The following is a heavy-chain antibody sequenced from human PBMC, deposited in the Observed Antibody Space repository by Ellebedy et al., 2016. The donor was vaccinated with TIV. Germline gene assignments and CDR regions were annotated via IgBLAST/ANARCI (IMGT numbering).Heavy chain of an antibody. CDR2: IKQDGSEK. J-gene: IGHJ4*02. V-gene: IGHV3-7*01. CDR1: GFTLSSYW. Sequence: GGSLRLSCAASGFTLSSYWMSWVRQAPGKGLEWVANIKQDGSEKYYVDSVKGRFTISRDNAKNSLYLQMNSLRAEDTAVYYCARDHAVAGDVWGYWGQGTLVTVSS. CDR3: ARDHAVAGDVWGY. D-gene: IGHD6-19*01.